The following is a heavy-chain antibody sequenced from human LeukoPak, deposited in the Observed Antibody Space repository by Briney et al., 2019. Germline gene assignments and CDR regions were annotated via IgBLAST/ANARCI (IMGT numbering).Heavy chain of an antibody. V-gene: IGHV5-51*01. CDR2: IYPGDSDT. J-gene: IGHJ4*02. CDR3: ARRGLYGGYGDF. Sequence: GESLKISCRGSGYIFTTYWITWVRQMPGKGLEWMGIIYPGDSDTRYSPSFQGQVTISADKSITTAYLQWSSLKASDTAMYYCARRGLYGGYGDFWGQGTLVTVSS. D-gene: IGHD5-12*01. CDR1: GYIFTTYW.